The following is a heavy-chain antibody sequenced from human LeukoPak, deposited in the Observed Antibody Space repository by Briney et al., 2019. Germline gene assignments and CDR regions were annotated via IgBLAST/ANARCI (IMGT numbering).Heavy chain of an antibody. CDR2: ISNDGTTI. Sequence: GGSLRLSCAASGFTFSDHYMSWIRQAPGKGLEWASYISNDGTTINYADSVKGRFTVSRDNAKNSLYLQMNILRVEDTAVYYCVRTARLSDYWGQGTLVTVSS. CDR1: GFTFSDHY. CDR3: VRTARLSDY. D-gene: IGHD6-6*01. V-gene: IGHV3-11*04. J-gene: IGHJ4*02.